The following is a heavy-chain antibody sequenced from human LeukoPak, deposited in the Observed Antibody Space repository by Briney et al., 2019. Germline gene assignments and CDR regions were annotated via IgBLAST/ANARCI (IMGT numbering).Heavy chain of an antibody. CDR1: GGTFSSCA. D-gene: IGHD6-19*01. CDR3: AREGPYSSGWSDFDY. Sequence: PGASVKASCKASGGTFSSCAISWVRQAPGQGLEWMGGIIPIFGTANYAQKFQGRVTITADESTSTAYMELSSLKSEDTAVYYCAREGPYSSGWSDFDYWGQGTLVTVSS. CDR2: IIPIFGTA. J-gene: IGHJ4*02. V-gene: IGHV1-69*13.